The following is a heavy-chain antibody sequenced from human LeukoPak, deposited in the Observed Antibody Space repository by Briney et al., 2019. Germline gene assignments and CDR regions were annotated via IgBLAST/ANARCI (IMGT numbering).Heavy chain of an antibody. V-gene: IGHV3-30*18. CDR2: ISYDGSIK. J-gene: IGHJ4*02. CDR1: GFTFSSCA. CDR3: AKDSSVPYGITD. D-gene: IGHD4-17*01. Sequence: SGGSLRLSCAASGFTFSSCAMHWVRQAPGKGLDWVAVISYDGSIKYCADSVKGRCTISRDDSKNTLSLQMNSLRAEDTALYYCAKDSSVPYGITDWGQGTLVTVSS.